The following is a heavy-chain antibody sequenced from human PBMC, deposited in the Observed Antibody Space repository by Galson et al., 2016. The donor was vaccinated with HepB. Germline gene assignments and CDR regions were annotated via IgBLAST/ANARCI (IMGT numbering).Heavy chain of an antibody. J-gene: IGHJ4*02. Sequence: SLRLSCAASGFTVFNNYMSWVRRAPGKGLEGVSVIYSGGTTNYADSVKGRFTISRDKSKNTLYLQMNSLRAEDTAVYYCATSPSVGYWGQGTLVTVSS. V-gene: IGHV3-66*01. D-gene: IGHD6-13*01. CDR2: IYSGGTT. CDR3: ATSPSVGY. CDR1: GFTVFNNY.